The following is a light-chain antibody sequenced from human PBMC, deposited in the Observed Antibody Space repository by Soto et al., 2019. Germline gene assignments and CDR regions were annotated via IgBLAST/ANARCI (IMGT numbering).Light chain of an antibody. Sequence: QSVLTQPPSASGTPGQRVTISCSGISSNIGSPSTINWHQHLPGAAPKLLIYDNNQRPSGIPDRFSGSRSGTSASLAISGLQSDDEADYYCATWDDSLNVYVFGTGTKVTVL. CDR1: SSNIGSPST. V-gene: IGLV1-44*01. J-gene: IGLJ1*01. CDR2: DNN. CDR3: ATWDDSLNVYV.